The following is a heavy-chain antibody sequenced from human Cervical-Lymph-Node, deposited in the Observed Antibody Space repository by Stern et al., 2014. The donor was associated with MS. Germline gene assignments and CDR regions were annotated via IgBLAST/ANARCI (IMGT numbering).Heavy chain of an antibody. J-gene: IGHJ6*02. CDR3: ARINFWSGVTYGMDV. D-gene: IGHD3-3*01. CDR2: VYYSGVT. CDR1: GGSIIGYY. Sequence: VQLVESGPGLLKPSETLSLTCSVSGGSIIGYYWTWIRQPPGKGLEWIGHVYYSGVTKYTPSLKSRITISVDTSKGQLSLKVASVTAADTAVYYCARINFWSGVTYGMDVWGQGTTVSVSS. V-gene: IGHV4-59*01.